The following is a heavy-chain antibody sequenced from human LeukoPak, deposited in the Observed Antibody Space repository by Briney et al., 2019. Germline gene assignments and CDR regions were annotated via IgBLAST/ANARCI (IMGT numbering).Heavy chain of an antibody. J-gene: IGHJ6*04. CDR2: IYSGGST. Sequence: GGSLRLSGAASGFTVSSNYMSWVRQAPGKGLEWVSVIYSGGSTYYADSVKGRFTISRDNSKNTLYLQMNSLRAEDTAVYYCARTSDYYYYGMDVWGKGTTVTVSS. CDR3: ARTSDYYYYGMDV. V-gene: IGHV3-53*01. CDR1: GFTVSSNY.